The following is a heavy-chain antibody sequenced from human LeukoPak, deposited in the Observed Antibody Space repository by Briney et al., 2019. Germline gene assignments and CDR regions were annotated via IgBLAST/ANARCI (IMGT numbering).Heavy chain of an antibody. CDR3: AKENDFIY. Sequence: GGSLRLSCAASGFTFSNYDMHWVRQAPGKGLEWVAVISYDGTNKYYADSVKGRFTISRDNSKSTLYLQMNSLRAEDTAVYYCAKENDFIYWGQGTLVTVSS. CDR1: GFTFSNYD. V-gene: IGHV3-30*18. D-gene: IGHD3-3*01. CDR2: ISYDGTNK. J-gene: IGHJ4*02.